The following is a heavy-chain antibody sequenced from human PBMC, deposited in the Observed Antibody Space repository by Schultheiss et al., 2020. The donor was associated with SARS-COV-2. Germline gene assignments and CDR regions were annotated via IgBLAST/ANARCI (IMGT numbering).Heavy chain of an antibody. CDR2: IYYSGST. CDR3: ARDGSGGWHFDL. D-gene: IGHD6-25*01. Sequence: SETLSLTCTVSGGSISSSSYYWGWIRQPPGKGLEWIGYIYYSGSTNYNPSLKSRVTISVDTSKNQFSLKLSSVTAADTAVYYCARDGSGGWHFDLWGRGTLVTFSS. CDR1: GGSISSSSYY. J-gene: IGHJ2*01. V-gene: IGHV4-61*01.